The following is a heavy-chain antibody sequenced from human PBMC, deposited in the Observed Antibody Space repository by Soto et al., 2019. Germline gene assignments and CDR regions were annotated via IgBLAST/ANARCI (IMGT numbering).Heavy chain of an antibody. Sequence: GESLKISCKGSGYSFTSYWISWVRQMPGKGLEWMGRIDPSDSYTNYSPSFQGHVTISADKSISTAYLQWSSLKASDTAMYYCAGCIAARLPASYYYYYGMDVWGQGTTVTVS. V-gene: IGHV5-10-1*01. CDR1: GYSFTSYW. CDR2: IDPSDSYT. J-gene: IGHJ6*01. CDR3: AGCIAARLPASYYYYYGMDV. D-gene: IGHD6-6*01.